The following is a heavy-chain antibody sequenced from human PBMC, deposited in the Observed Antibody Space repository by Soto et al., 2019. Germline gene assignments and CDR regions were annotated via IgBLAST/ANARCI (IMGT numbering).Heavy chain of an antibody. Sequence: QVQLVESGGGVVQPGRSLRLSCAASGFSFSISPMHWVRQAPGKGPEWVALISYDGTNKFYADSVKGRFTISRDNSKSTLYLQVDSLRPEDAAVYYCARDPKTSGGQHWAFNCFDSWGQGTLGTVSS. CDR1: GFSFSISP. D-gene: IGHD7-27*01. J-gene: IGHJ5*01. CDR2: ISYDGTNK. V-gene: IGHV3-30-3*01. CDR3: ARDPKTSGGQHWAFNCFDS.